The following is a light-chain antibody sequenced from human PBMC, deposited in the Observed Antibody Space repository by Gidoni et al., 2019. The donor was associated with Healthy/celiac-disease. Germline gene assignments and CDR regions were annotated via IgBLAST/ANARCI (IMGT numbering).Light chain of an antibody. CDR2: WES. CDR3: QQYSSTT. Sequence: DIVMTQSPDSLAVSLGERATINCKSSQSVLYSSNNKNYLAWYQQKPGQPPKRLIDWESTRESGVPDRVSLSGSGTDCTLTISSLQAEDVAVDYCQQYSSTTFGQGTRLEIK. V-gene: IGKV4-1*01. CDR1: QSVLYSSNNKNY. J-gene: IGKJ5*01.